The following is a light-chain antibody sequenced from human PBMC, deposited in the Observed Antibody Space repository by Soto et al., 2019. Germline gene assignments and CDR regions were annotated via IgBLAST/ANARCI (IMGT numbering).Light chain of an antibody. J-gene: IGKJ1*01. V-gene: IGKV3-11*01. CDR1: QTVGSS. CDR3: QQRSDWPPWT. Sequence: EIVLTQSPATLSLSPGERVTLSCRASQTVGSSLAWYQHKPGQAPRLLIYDASSRATGIPARFSGSGSGTDFPLTISSLEPEDFAVYYCQQRSDWPPWTFGQGTKVEIK. CDR2: DAS.